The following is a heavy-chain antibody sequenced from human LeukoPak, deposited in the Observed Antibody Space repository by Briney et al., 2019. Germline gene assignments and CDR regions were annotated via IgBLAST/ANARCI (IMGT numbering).Heavy chain of an antibody. J-gene: IGHJ4*02. CDR1: GYTFTSYA. V-gene: IGHV1-3*01. D-gene: IGHD3-10*01. CDR3: AREPTMVRGVIIPPLY. CDR2: INAGNGNT. Sequence: ASVKVSCKASGYTFTSYAMHWVRQAPGQRLEWMGWINAGNGNTKYSQKFQGRVTITRDTSASTAYMELSSLRSEDTAVYYCAREPTMVRGVIIPPLYWGQGTLVTVSS.